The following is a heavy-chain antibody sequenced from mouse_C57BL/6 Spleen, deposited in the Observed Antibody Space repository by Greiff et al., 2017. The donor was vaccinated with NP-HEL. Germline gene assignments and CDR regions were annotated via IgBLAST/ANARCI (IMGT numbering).Heavy chain of an antibody. CDR3: ARRDDGPGFAY. J-gene: IGHJ3*01. CDR2: IYPGGGYT. CDR1: GYTFTNYW. Sequence: VQLQQSGAELVRPGTSVKMSCKASGYTFTNYWIGWAKQRPGHGLEWIGDIYPGGGYTNYNEKFKGKATLTADKSSSTAYMQFSSLTSEDSAVYYCARRDDGPGFAYWGQGTLVTVSA. V-gene: IGHV1-63*01. D-gene: IGHD2-3*01.